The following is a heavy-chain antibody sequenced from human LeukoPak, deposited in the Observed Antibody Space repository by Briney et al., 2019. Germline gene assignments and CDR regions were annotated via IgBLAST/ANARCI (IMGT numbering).Heavy chain of an antibody. CDR3: ARRGVRVTLDY. Sequence: SETLSLTCAVYGGSFSGYCWSWIRQPPGKGLEWIGEINHSGSTNYNPSLKSRATISVDTSKNQFSLKLSSVTAADTAVYYCARRGVRVTLDYWGQGTLVTVSS. CDR1: GGSFSGYC. V-gene: IGHV4-34*01. D-gene: IGHD4-23*01. CDR2: INHSGST. J-gene: IGHJ4*02.